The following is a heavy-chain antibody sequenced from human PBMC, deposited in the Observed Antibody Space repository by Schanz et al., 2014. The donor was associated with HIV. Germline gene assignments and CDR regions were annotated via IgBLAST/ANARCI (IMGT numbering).Heavy chain of an antibody. D-gene: IGHD3-22*01. CDR1: GFSFLRYE. CDR3: AKPEYDSSGNSQSHFDY. Sequence: EVQLLESGGGLVQPGGSLRISCVASGFSFLRYEMSWVRQAPGKGLEWLSTLSGSGDRTYYADSVKGRVTISRDNSKITLYLQMTTLRTEDTAVYYCAKPEYDSSGNSQSHFDYWGQGTLVTVSS. J-gene: IGHJ4*02. V-gene: IGHV3-23*01. CDR2: LSGSGDRT.